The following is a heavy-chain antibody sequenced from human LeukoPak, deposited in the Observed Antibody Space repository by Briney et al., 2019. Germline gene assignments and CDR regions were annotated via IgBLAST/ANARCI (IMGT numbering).Heavy chain of an antibody. CDR2: IPYDGSNK. CDR1: GFTFSSYG. J-gene: IGHJ4*02. CDR3: AKDMAYVGATTFDY. D-gene: IGHD1-26*01. V-gene: IGHV3-30*18. Sequence: GGSLRLSCAASGFTFSSYGMHWVRQAPGKGLEWVAVIPYDGSNKYYADSVKGRFTISRDNSKNTLYLQMNSLRAEDTAVYYCAKDMAYVGATTFDYWGQGTLVTVSS.